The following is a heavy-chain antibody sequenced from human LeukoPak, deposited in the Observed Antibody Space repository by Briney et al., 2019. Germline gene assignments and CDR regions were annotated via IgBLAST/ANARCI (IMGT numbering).Heavy chain of an antibody. Sequence: PGGSLRLSCAASGFTFDDYAMHWVRQAPGKGLEWVSLISGDGGSTYYADSVKGRFTISRDNSKNSLYLQMNSLRTEDTALYYCAKARNYGGNSEGIDYWGQGTLVTVSS. D-gene: IGHD4-23*01. CDR2: ISGDGGST. V-gene: IGHV3-43*02. J-gene: IGHJ4*02. CDR3: AKARNYGGNSEGIDY. CDR1: GFTFDDYA.